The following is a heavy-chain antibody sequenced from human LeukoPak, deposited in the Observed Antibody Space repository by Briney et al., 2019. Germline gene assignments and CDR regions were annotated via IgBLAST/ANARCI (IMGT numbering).Heavy chain of an antibody. V-gene: IGHV4-59*01. Sequence: PSETLSLTCTVSGGSISSYYWSWIRQPPGKGLEWIGYISYSGSTSYNPSLKGRVTMSVDTSKNQFSLKLSSVTAAGTAMYYCARYSATYYVYWGQGTLVTVSS. CDR3: ARYSATYYVY. CDR2: ISYSGST. J-gene: IGHJ4*02. D-gene: IGHD1-26*01. CDR1: GGSISSYY.